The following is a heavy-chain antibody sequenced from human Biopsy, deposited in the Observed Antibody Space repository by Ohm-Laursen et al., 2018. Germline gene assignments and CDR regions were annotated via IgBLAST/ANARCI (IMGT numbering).Heavy chain of an antibody. CDR3: ARAGVGSDGTDSYYYGMDV. D-gene: IGHD5-24*01. CDR1: GNTFATYH. J-gene: IGHJ6*02. Sequence: ASVKVSCKASGNTFATYHIHWVRQAPGQGLEWLGVISPSGATTSFSQKFQGRITMTRDTSTGTVYMDLNSLGSEDTAVYYCARAGVGSDGTDSYYYGMDVWGPGTTVTVSS. CDR2: ISPSGATT. V-gene: IGHV1-46*01.